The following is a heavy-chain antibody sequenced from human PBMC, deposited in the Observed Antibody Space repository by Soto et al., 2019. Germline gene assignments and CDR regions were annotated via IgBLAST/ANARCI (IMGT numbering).Heavy chain of an antibody. J-gene: IGHJ4*02. V-gene: IGHV3-30*18. CDR1: GFTFSSHA. CDR3: AKPRAPFVTMIVVDDY. Sequence: GGSLRLSCAASGFTFSSHAMHWVRQAPGQGLEWVAIISYDGSKKYYTDSVKGRFTISRDNSKNTLYLQMESLRPEDTAVYYCAKPRAPFVTMIVVDDYWGQGTLVTVSS. D-gene: IGHD3-22*01. CDR2: ISYDGSKK.